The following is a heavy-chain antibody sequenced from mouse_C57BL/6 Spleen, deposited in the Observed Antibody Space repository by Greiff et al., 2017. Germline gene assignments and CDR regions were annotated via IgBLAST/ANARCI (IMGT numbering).Heavy chain of an antibody. CDR3: ATGAWFAY. V-gene: IGHV1-59*01. CDR2: IDPSDSYT. CDR1: GYTFTSYW. Sequence: VQLQQPGAELVRPGTSVKLSCKASGYTFTSYWMHWVKQRPGQGLEWIGVIDPSDSYTNYNQKFKGKATLTVDTSSSTAYMQLSSLTSEDSAVYYCATGAWFAYWGQGTLVTVSA. J-gene: IGHJ3*01. D-gene: IGHD4-1*01.